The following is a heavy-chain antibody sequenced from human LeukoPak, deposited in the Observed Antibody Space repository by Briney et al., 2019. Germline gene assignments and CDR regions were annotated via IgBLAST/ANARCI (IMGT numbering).Heavy chain of an antibody. J-gene: IGHJ4*02. Sequence: SETLSLTCTVSGGSISSSTYYWGWIRQPPGKGLEWIGYIYYSGSTNYNPSLKSRVTISVDTSKNQFSLKLSSVTAADTAVYYCTRGIDGYNDYWGQGTLVTVSS. CDR2: IYYSGST. V-gene: IGHV4-61*05. CDR3: TRGIDGYNDY. CDR1: GGSISSSTYY. D-gene: IGHD5-24*01.